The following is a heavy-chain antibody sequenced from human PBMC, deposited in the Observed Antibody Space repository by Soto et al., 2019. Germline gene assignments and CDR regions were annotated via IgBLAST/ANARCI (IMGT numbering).Heavy chain of an antibody. CDR1: GGSISSSSYY. V-gene: IGHV4-39*01. D-gene: IGHD3-3*01. J-gene: IGHJ6*02. Sequence: QLQLQESGPGLVKPSETLSLTCTVSGGSISSSSYYWGWIRQPPGKGLEWIGSIYFSGSTYYNPSLKSRVTISVDTSKNQFSLKLSSVTAADTAVYYCARGLTIFGVVIKREYYYYGMDVWGQGTTVTVSS. CDR2: IYFSGST. CDR3: ARGLTIFGVVIKREYYYYGMDV.